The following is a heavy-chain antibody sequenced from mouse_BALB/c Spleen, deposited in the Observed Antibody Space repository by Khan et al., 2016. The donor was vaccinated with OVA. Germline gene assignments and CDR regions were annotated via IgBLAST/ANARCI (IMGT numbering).Heavy chain of an antibody. V-gene: IGHV2-3*01. CDR3: VKQNYGTLYAMDY. J-gene: IGHJ4*01. CDR2: IWGDGST. CDR1: GFSLTSYG. Sequence: QVTLKESGPGLVAPSQSLSITCTVSGFSLTSYGVNWVRQPPGKGLEWLGVIWGDGSTNYHSALISRLSLSKDNSKSQVFLKLNSLQTEDTATYYGVKQNYGTLYAMDYWGQGTAVTVSS. D-gene: IGHD2-1*01.